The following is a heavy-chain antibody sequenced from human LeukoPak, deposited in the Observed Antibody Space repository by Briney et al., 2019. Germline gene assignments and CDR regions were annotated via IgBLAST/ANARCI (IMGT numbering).Heavy chain of an antibody. V-gene: IGHV3-7*01. CDR1: GLTFSSYW. CDR2: IKQDGSEK. CDR3: AREPQKTDPME. D-gene: IGHD2-21*02. J-gene: IGHJ4*02. Sequence: PGGSLRLSCAASGLTFSSYWMSWVRQAPGKGLEWVANIKQDGSEKYYVDSVKGRFTISRDNAKNSLYLQMNSLRAEDTAVYYCAREPQKTDPMEWGQGTLVTVSS.